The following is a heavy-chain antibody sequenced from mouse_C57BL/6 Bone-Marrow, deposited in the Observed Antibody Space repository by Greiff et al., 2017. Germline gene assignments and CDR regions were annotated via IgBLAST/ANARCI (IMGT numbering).Heavy chain of an antibody. CDR3: ARDTVVAHFDV. CDR1: GFTFSSYA. V-gene: IGHV5-4*01. Sequence: DVMLVESGGGLVKPGGSLKLSCAASGFTFSSYAMSWVRQTPEKRLEWVATISDGGSYTYYPDNVKGRFTISRDNAKNNLYLQMSHQKSEDTAMYYCARDTVVAHFDVWGTGTTVTVSS. CDR2: ISDGGSYT. J-gene: IGHJ1*03. D-gene: IGHD1-1*01.